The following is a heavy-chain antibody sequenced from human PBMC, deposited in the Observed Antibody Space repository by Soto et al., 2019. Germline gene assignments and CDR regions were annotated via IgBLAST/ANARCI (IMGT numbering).Heavy chain of an antibody. V-gene: IGHV4-59*01. CDR2: IYYSGST. J-gene: IGHJ4*02. CDR3: ERSDGRY. CDR1: CFSPSSGR. Sequence: SPTLSLPCTYYCFSPSSGRKSWIRLPPGKGMEWIGYIYYSGSTNYNPSLKSRVTISVDTSKNQFSLKLSSVTAADTAVYYCERSDGRYWGQGTVVT.